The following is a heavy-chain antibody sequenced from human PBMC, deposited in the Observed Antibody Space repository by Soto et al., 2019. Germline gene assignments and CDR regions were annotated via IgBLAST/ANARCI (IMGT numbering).Heavy chain of an antibody. CDR1: GYTFTGYY. D-gene: IGHD3-10*01. V-gene: IGHV1-2*04. Sequence: ASVKVSCKASGYTFTGYYMHWVRQAPGQGLEWMGWINPNSGGTNYAQKFQGWVTMTRNTSISTAYMELSRLRSEDTAVYYCATEARYGEQAWGQGTMVTVSS. CDR2: INPNSGGT. CDR3: ATEARYGEQA. J-gene: IGHJ5*01.